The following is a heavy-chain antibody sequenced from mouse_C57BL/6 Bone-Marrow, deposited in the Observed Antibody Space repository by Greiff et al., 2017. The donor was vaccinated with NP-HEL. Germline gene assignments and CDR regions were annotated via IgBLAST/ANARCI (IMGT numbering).Heavy chain of an antibody. Sequence: EVKLMESGGGLVKPGGSLKLSCAASGFTFSDYGMHWVRQAPEKGLEWVAYISSGSSTIYYADTVKGRFTISRDNAKNTLFLQMTSLRSEDTAMYYCAWTTTVGGADYWGWGNTLTVSS. CDR3: AWTTTVGGADY. J-gene: IGHJ2*01. D-gene: IGHD1-1*01. CDR1: GFTFSDYG. V-gene: IGHV5-17*01. CDR2: ISSGSSTI.